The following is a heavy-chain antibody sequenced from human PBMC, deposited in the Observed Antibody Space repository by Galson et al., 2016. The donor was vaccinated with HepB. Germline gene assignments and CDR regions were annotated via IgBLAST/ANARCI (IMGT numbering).Heavy chain of an antibody. CDR3: TQAGGDY. D-gene: IGHD3-10*01. CDR1: GFTFKKYG. V-gene: IGHV3-15*01. J-gene: IGHJ4*02. Sequence: SLRLSCAASGFTFKKYGMHWVRQAPGKGLEWVGHIKNKAEGGTTDYAAAVRDRFSISRDDSKNTVYLQMNSLKTEDTAVYYCTQAGGDYWGQGALVTVSS. CDR2: IKNKAEGGTT.